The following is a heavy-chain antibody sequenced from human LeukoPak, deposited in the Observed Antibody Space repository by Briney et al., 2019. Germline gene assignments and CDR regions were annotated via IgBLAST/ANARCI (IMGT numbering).Heavy chain of an antibody. CDR2: ISGSGGST. V-gene: IGHV3-23*01. CDR1: GFTFSSYV. Sequence: GRSLRLSCAASGFTFSSYVMSWVRQAPGKGPEWVSGISGSGGSTYYADSVKGRFTISRDDSKNTLYLQMNSLRAEDTAVYYCAKTGQKGTRTGFDYWGQGTLVTVSS. J-gene: IGHJ4*02. CDR3: AKTGQKGTRTGFDY. D-gene: IGHD1-1*01.